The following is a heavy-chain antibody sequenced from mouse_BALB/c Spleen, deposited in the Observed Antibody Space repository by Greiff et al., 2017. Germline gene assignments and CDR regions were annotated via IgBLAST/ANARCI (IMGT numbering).Heavy chain of an antibody. CDR1: GFTFSSYG. J-gene: IGHJ3*01. CDR3: ARLAGAWFAY. Sequence: VQLKEFGGDLVKPGGSLKLSCAASGFTFSSYGMSWVRQTPDKRLEWVATISSGGSYTYYPDSVKGRFTISRDNAKNTLYLQMSSLKSEDTAMYYCARLAGAWFAYWGQGTLVTVSA. V-gene: IGHV5-6*01. CDR2: ISSGGSYT.